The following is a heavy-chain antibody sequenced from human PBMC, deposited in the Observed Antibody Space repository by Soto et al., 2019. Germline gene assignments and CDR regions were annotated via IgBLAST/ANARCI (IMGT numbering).Heavy chain of an antibody. D-gene: IGHD5-12*01. V-gene: IGHV3-21*01. Sequence: GGSLRLSCAASGFTFSSYSMNWVRQAPGKGLEWVSSISSSSSSYIYYADSVKGRFTISRDNAKNSLYLQMNSLRAEDTAVYYCAREAPQSEMATSPWGQGTLVTVST. CDR3: AREAPQSEMATSP. J-gene: IGHJ5*02. CDR1: GFTFSSYS. CDR2: ISSSSSSYI.